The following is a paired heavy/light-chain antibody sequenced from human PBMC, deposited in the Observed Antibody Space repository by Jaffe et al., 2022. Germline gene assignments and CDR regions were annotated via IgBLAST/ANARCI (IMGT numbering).Heavy chain of an antibody. Sequence: EVQLMESGGGLVQPGRSLRLSCTTSGFSFGDYAMGWVRQAPGKGLEWVGFIRSTPYGGTTEYAASVKGRFTISRDDSKSTAYLQMNSLKPEDTAMYYCLKEGTPLAYCGGDCFMLLDDYWGQGILVTVSS. D-gene: IGHD2-21*02. CDR2: IRSTPYGGTT. J-gene: IGHJ4*02. V-gene: IGHV3-49*04. CDR3: LKEGTPLAYCGGDCFMLLDDY. CDR1: GFSFGDYA.
Light chain of an antibody. J-gene: IGKJ5*01. CDR2: DAS. Sequence: DIQLTQSPSSLSASVGDRVTITCQANKDIKQSLNWYQHKPGKAPKLLIYDASDLQAGVPSRFSGSGYGTHFTFTISSLQPEDIATYYCHQYDSLPITFGQGTRLEIK. CDR3: HQYDSLPIT. V-gene: IGKV1-33*01. CDR1: KDIKQS.